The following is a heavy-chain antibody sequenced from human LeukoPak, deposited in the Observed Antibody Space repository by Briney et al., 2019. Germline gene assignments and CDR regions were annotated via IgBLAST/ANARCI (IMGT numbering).Heavy chain of an antibody. V-gene: IGHV4-31*03. J-gene: IGHJ4*02. CDR2: IYYSGST. CDR1: GGSISSGGYY. Sequence: SSQTLSLTCTVSGGSISSGGYYWSWIRQHPGKGLEWIGYIYYSGSTYYNPSLKSRVTISVDTSKNQFSLKLSSVTAADTAVYYCAREEDGVRGVTGYVDYWGQGTLVTVSS. D-gene: IGHD3-10*01. CDR3: AREEDGVRGVTGYVDY.